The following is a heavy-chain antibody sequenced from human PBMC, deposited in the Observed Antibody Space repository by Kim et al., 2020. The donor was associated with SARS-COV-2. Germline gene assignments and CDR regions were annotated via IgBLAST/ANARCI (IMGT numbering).Heavy chain of an antibody. CDR2: IYYSGST. D-gene: IGHD6-19*01. J-gene: IGHJ6*03. Sequence: SETLSLTCTVSGGSISSSSYYWGWIRQPPGKGLEWIGSIYYSGSTYYNPSLKSRVTISVDTSKNQFSLKLSSVTAADTAVYYCARQRRQWLLHYYYYMDVWGKGTTVTVSS. CDR3: ARQRRQWLLHYYYYMDV. CDR1: GGSISSSSYY. V-gene: IGHV4-39*01.